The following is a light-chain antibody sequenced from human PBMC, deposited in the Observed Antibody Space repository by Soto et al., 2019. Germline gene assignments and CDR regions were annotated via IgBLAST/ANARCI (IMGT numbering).Light chain of an antibody. CDR2: GVS. CDR3: QQYGSLFT. Sequence: IVLTQSPGTLSLSPGERATLSCRASQSVRDSYLAWYQQKPGQAPRLLLYGVSFRAAGIPDRFSGSGSGADFTLTISRLEPEDVAVYYWQQYGSLFTFGQGTKLEI. J-gene: IGKJ2*01. V-gene: IGKV3-20*01. CDR1: QSVRDSY.